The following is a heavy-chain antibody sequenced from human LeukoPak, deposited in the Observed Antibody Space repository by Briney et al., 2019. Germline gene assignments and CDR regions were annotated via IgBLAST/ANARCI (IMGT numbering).Heavy chain of an antibody. J-gene: IGHJ4*02. Sequence: PSETLSLTCTVSGDSINSLDLWSWVRQPPGQGLEWIGVMYLSGTTHSNPSVKSRVTISIDKSKNQFFLNLSSVTAADTAVYYCAGLVGRYSSGLYYYYFDYWGQGTLVTVSS. CDR2: MYLSGTT. CDR3: AGLVGRYSSGLYYYYFDY. D-gene: IGHD3-22*01. V-gene: IGHV4-4*02. CDR1: GDSINSLDL.